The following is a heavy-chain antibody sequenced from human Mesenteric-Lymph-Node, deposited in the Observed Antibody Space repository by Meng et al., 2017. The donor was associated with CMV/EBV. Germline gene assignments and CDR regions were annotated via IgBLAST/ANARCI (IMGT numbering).Heavy chain of an antibody. D-gene: IGHD3-16*01. V-gene: IGHV3-33*01. CDR3: ARDYAGMDV. J-gene: IGHJ6*02. CDR1: GFTFSTYG. CDR2: IWSDGSNI. Sequence: GESLKISCAASGFTFSTYGMHWVRQAPGKGLEWMAVIWSDGSNIHYADSVRGRFTISRDNSKNTLYLQMNSLRAEDTAVYYCARDYAGMDVWGQGTTVTVSS.